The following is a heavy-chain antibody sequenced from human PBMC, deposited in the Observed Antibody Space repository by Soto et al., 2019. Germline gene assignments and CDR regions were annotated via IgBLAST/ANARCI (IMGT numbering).Heavy chain of an antibody. V-gene: IGHV3-30-3*01. CDR3: ARDSAIFGVVTILHYYYFGLDV. D-gene: IGHD3-3*01. CDR1: GFTFSSYA. Sequence: PAGSLRLSCAASGFTFSSYAMHWVRQAPGKGLEWVAVISYDGSNKYYADSVKGRFTISRDNSKNTLYLQMNSLRAEDTAVYYCARDSAIFGVVTILHYYYFGLDVWVLGSTVTVS. J-gene: IGHJ6*02. CDR2: ISYDGSNK.